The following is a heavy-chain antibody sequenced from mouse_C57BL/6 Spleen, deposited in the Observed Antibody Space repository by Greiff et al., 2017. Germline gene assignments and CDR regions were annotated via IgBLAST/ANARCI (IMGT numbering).Heavy chain of an antibody. CDR3: ARMELRYFDV. D-gene: IGHD1-3*01. J-gene: IGHJ1*03. CDR1: GFNINDYS. V-gene: IGHV14-2*01. CDR2: IDPEDGET. Sequence: EVQLQQSGAELVKPGASVKLSCTASGFNINDYSMHWVKQRTEQGLEWIGSIDPEDGETKYAPKFQGKATLTADTSSNTAYLQLSSLTSEDTAVYYCARMELRYFDVWGTGTTVTVSS.